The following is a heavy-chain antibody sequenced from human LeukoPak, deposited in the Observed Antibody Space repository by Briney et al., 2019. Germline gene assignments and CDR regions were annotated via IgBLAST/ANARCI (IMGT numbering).Heavy chain of an antibody. V-gene: IGHV3-48*03. CDR1: EFTFSSYE. CDR2: ISSSGSTI. D-gene: IGHD3-9*01. Sequence: GGSLRLSCAASEFTFSSYEMNWIRQAPGKGLEWVSYISSSGSTIYYADSVKGRFTISRDNAKNSLYLQMNNLRVEDTAVYYCARAPTKFRRDWFDPWGQGTLVTVSS. J-gene: IGHJ5*02. CDR3: ARAPTKFRRDWFDP.